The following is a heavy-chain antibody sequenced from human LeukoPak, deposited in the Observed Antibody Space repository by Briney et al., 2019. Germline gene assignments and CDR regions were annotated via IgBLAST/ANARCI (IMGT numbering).Heavy chain of an antibody. J-gene: IGHJ1*01. CDR3: ASPTGGGGEYSKH. V-gene: IGHV1-8*01. Sequence: GASVKVSCKASGDTFNTYDINWVRQAPGQGLEWMAWMNPNSGDTDCAQKFQGRVTMTRNTSISTAYLELSSLRSEDTAVYFCASPTGGGGEYSKHGARGPRVTV. D-gene: IGHD7-27*01. CDR2: MNPNSGDT. CDR1: GDTFNTYD.